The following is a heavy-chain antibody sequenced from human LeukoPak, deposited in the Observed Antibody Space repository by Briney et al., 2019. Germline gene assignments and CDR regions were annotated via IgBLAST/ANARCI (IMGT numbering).Heavy chain of an antibody. Sequence: GGSLRLSCAASGFTFSSYAMSWVRQAPGKGLEWVSAISGSGGSIYYADSVKGRFTISRDNAKNSLYLQMNSLRAEDTAVYYCAGYASSGRRDALDIWGQGTMVTVSS. V-gene: IGHV3-23*01. J-gene: IGHJ3*02. CDR3: AGYASSGRRDALDI. CDR2: ISGSGGSI. CDR1: GFTFSSYA. D-gene: IGHD3-22*01.